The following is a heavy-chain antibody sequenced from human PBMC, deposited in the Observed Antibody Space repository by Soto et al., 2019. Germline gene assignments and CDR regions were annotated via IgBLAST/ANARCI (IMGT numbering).Heavy chain of an antibody. D-gene: IGHD3-3*01. CDR1: GFTFSSYA. J-gene: IGHJ4*02. V-gene: IGHV3-30-3*01. CDR3: ARDLGAVTY. CDR2: ISYDGSNK. Sequence: PGGSLRLSCAASGFTFSSYAMHWVRQAPGKGLEWVAVISYDGSNKYYADSVKGRFTISRDNSKNTLYLQMNSLRAEDTAVYYCARDLGAVTYWGQGTLVTVSS.